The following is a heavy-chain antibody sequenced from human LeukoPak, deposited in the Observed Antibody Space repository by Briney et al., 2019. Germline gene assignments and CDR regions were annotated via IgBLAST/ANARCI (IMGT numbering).Heavy chain of an antibody. D-gene: IGHD1-26*01. J-gene: IGHJ3*02. CDR3: ASYSGSYEGAFDI. CDR1: GVSITSGGYY. CDR2: IYFTGST. Sequence: SQTLSLTCSVSGVSITSGGYYFSWIRQHPGKGLEWVGYIYFTGSTNYNPSLKSRVTISVDTSKNQFSLKLSSVTAADTAVYYCASYSGSYEGAFDIWGQGTMVTVSS. V-gene: IGHV4-31*03.